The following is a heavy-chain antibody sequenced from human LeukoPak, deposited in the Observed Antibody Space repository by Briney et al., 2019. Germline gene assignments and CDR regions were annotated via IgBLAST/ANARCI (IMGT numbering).Heavy chain of an antibody. V-gene: IGHV3-23*01. J-gene: IGHJ3*02. CDR3: ANPLRSYYYDSSDTGAFDI. D-gene: IGHD3-22*01. Sequence: GGSLRLSCAASGFTFSSYAMSWVRQAPGKGLEWVSAISGSGGSTYYADSVKGRFTISRDNSKNTLYLQMNSLRAEDTAVYYCANPLRSYYYDSSDTGAFDIWGQGTMVTVSS. CDR1: GFTFSSYA. CDR2: ISGSGGST.